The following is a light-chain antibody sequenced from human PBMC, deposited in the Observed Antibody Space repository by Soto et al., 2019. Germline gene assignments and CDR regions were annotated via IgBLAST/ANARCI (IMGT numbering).Light chain of an antibody. CDR2: GAF. Sequence: EIVLTQSPGTLSLSPGERATLSCRASQNVSSNYLAWYQQRPGQAPRLLMYGAFIRATGIPDRISGSGSGTDFTVTISRLEPEDFAVYYCQHYENWPPMTFGQGTRLEIK. J-gene: IGKJ5*01. V-gene: IGKV3-20*01. CDR1: QNVSSNY. CDR3: QHYENWPPMT.